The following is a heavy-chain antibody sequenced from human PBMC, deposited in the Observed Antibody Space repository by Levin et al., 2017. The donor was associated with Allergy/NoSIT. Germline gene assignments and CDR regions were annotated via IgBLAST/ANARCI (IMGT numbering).Heavy chain of an antibody. V-gene: IGHV4-59*01. J-gene: IGHJ2*01. D-gene: IGHD3-10*01. CDR2: IYYSGST. CDR1: GGSISSYY. Sequence: SETLSLTCTVSGGSISSYYWSWIRQPPGKGLEWIGYIYYSGSTNYNPSLKSRVTISVDTSKNQFSLKLSSVTAADTAVYYCASSIFYGSGSYPYWYFDLWGRGTLVTVSS. CDR3: ASSIFYGSGSYPYWYFDL.